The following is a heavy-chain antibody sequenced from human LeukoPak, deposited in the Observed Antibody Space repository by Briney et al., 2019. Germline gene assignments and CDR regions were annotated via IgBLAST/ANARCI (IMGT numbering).Heavy chain of an antibody. Sequence: ASVKVSCKASGYTFTTYGISWARQAPGQGPEWMGWVSGDDGRTHYGQKFQDRVTMTKDTSTTTVYMELRSLRSDDTAVYYCARDYYGSGSYYNPLSHYWGQGTLVTVSS. CDR2: VSGDDGRT. V-gene: IGHV1-18*01. CDR1: GYTFTTYG. CDR3: ARDYYGSGSYYNPLSHY. D-gene: IGHD3-10*01. J-gene: IGHJ4*02.